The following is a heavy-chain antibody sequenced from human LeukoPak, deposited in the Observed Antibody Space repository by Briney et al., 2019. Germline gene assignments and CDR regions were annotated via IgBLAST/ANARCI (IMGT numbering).Heavy chain of an antibody. Sequence: MPSETHSITYAVYGESLSWYFWTWIRQAPGKGLEWIGEISHSGSTTYSPSLKSRASLSLHTSQKQFSRKLKSSNVTDTALYHCARIECPGVFENIKHWGPGAIVTVSS. CDR3: ARIECPGVFENIKH. CDR2: ISHSGST. J-gene: IGHJ1*01. CDR1: GESLSWYF. V-gene: IGHV4-34*01. D-gene: IGHD2/OR15-2a*01.